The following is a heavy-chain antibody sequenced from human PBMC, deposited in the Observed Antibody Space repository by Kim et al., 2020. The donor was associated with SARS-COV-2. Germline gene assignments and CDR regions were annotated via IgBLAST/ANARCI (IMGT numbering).Heavy chain of an antibody. CDR3: AKEADEDYYGMDV. J-gene: IGHJ6*02. V-gene: IGHV3-33*06. Sequence: YADSVKGRFTISRDNSKNTLYLQMNSLRAEDTAVYYCAKEADEDYYGMDVWGQGTTVTVSS.